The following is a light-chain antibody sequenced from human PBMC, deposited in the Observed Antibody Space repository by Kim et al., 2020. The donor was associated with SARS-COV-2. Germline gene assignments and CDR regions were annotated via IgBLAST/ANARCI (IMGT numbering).Light chain of an antibody. CDR3: QQYKTYHWT. CDR1: QRGSPS. Sequence: ASLRETVLITSRGRQRGSPSLAWCRHKTGKAPSLLMYKASSLERGGPSRCCGSGSGTEFTLTITSLQPDDFATYYCQQYKTYHWTFGQGTKVDIK. CDR2: KAS. V-gene: IGKV1-5*03. J-gene: IGKJ1*01.